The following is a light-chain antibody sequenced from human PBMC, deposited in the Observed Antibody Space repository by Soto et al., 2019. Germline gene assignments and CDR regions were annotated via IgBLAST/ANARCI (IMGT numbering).Light chain of an antibody. Sequence: QSVLTQPASLSGSPGQSIAISCTGTSSDIGAYGYVSWYQQHPDKAPKLMIYEVSNRPSGVSNRFSGSKSVNTATLTISGLQAEDEADYYCSSHTSSNTRIFGTGTKVTVL. J-gene: IGLJ1*01. CDR3: SSHTSSNTRI. V-gene: IGLV2-14*03. CDR2: EVS. CDR1: SSDIGAYGY.